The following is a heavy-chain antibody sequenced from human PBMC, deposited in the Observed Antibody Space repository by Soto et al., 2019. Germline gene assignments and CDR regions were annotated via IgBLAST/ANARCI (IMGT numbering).Heavy chain of an antibody. CDR2: IIPIFGTA. D-gene: IGHD1-20*01. J-gene: IGHJ3*02. CDR1: GGTFSSYA. CDR3: ARLVWAWAFDI. Sequence: SVKVSCKASGGTFSSYAISWVRQAPGQGLEWVGGIIPIFGTANYAQKFQGRVTITADKSTSTAYMEPSSLRSEDTAVYYCARLVWAWAFDIWGQGTMVTVSS. V-gene: IGHV1-69*06.